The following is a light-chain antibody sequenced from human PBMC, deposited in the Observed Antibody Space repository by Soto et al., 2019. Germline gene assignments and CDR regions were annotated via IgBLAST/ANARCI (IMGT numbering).Light chain of an antibody. CDR1: QSLLHSNGYNY. J-gene: IGKJ1*01. Sequence: DLVMTQSPLSLPVTPGEPASISCRSSQSLLHSNGYNYLDWYLQKPGQSPQLLIYLGSNRASGVPDRFSGSGSGTDFTLKISRVEAEDVGVYYCMQHLQWWTVGQGTKVEIK. CDR2: LGS. CDR3: MQHLQWWT. V-gene: IGKV2-28*01.